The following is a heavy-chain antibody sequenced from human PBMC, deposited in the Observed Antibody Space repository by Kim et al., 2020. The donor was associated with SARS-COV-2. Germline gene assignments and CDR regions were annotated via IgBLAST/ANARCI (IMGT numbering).Heavy chain of an antibody. CDR1: GFTFSSYA. V-gene: IGHV3-64D*09. Sequence: GGSLRLSCSASGFTFSSYAMHWVRQAPGKGLEYVSGINYNGDSTDYADSVKGRFTISRDNSKNRVFLQLSSLRSEDTAVYFCVHANAGGSGGMDVWGQGT. D-gene: IGHD1-1*01. CDR2: INYNGDST. J-gene: IGHJ6*02. CDR3: VHANAGGSGGMDV.